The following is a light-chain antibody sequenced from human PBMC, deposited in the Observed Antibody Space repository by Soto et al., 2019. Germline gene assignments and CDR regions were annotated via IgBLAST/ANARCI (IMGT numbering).Light chain of an antibody. CDR1: QTASRSY. J-gene: IGKJ1*01. CDR2: GAS. V-gene: IGKV3-15*01. CDR3: QQYNNWPPT. Sequence: EVVLTQSPSTLSLSPGSRSNLSCRASQTASRSYLAWYQQRPGQAPRLLIYGASTRATGVPARLSGSGYGTEFTLTISSMQSEDFEVYYCQQYNNWPPTFGQGTKVDIK.